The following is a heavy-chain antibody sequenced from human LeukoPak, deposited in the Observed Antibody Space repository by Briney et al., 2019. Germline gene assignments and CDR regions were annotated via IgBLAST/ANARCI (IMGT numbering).Heavy chain of an antibody. D-gene: IGHD3-10*01. CDR3: ARGSGRFEY. V-gene: IGHV4-59*01. Sequence: PSETLSLTCSVSGDSINTYYWSSIRQPPGKGLEWIGYIFYSGSTKYNPSLTGRVTISVDTSNNLFSLNVSSVTAADTAVYYCARGSGRFEYWGQGTLVTVSS. CDR2: IFYSGST. J-gene: IGHJ4*02. CDR1: GDSINTYY.